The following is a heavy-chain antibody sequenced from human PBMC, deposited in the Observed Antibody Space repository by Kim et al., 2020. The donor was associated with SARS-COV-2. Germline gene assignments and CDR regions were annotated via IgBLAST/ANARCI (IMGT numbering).Heavy chain of an antibody. CDR3: WRLGPVNANYGYGLDS. CDR2: IYSGGST. V-gene: IGHV3-53*01. Sequence: GGSLRLSCAASGFFVSNSNFSWVRQAPGKGLEWVSVIYSGGSTNYADSAGGGFTTSRGNSRNKAYFLKNSRRAEDTAVVYCWRLGPVNANYGYGLDSLG. CDR1: GFFVSNSN. J-gene: IGHJ5*01. D-gene: IGHD5-18*01.